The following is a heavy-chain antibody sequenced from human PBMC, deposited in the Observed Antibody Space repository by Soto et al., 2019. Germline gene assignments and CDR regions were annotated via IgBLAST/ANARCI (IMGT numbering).Heavy chain of an antibody. CDR1: GGSVSSGSYY. D-gene: IGHD3-3*01. V-gene: IGHV4-61*01. CDR2: ISDSGST. CDR3: ASASPTIFGVVIMVSFDF. Sequence: SETLSLTCTVSGGSVSSGSYYWSWIRQPPGKGLEWIGYISDSGSTTYNPSLKSRVTISVDTSKNQFSLRLNSVTAADTAIYYCASASPTIFGVVIMVSFDFWGQGTLVTVSS. J-gene: IGHJ4*02.